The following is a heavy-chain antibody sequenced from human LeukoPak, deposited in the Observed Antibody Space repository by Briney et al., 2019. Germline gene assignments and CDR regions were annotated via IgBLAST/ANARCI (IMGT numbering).Heavy chain of an antibody. CDR3: WLLSFDY. D-gene: IGHD3-9*01. Sequence: GGSLRLSCAASGFTFSSYAMSWVRQAPGKGLEWVSAISGSGGSTYYADSVKGRFTISRDNSKTTLYLQMNSLRAEDTAVYFDWLLSFDYWGQGTLVTVSS. J-gene: IGHJ4*02. CDR1: GFTFSSYA. V-gene: IGHV3-23*01. CDR2: ISGSGGST.